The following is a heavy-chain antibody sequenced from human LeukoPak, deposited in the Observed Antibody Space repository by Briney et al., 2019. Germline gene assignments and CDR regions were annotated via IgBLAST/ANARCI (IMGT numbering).Heavy chain of an antibody. CDR3: ATGPRDIPNY. D-gene: IGHD3-9*01. CDR1: GXSISTYW. V-gene: IGHV3-74*01. J-gene: IGHJ4*02. Sequence: PGGSLRLSCAASGXSISTYWMHWVRQAPGKGLVWVSRIKADGSSTTYADSVKGRFTISRDNAKNTLYLQMNSLRGEDTAVYYCATGPRDIPNYWGQGTLVTVSS. CDR2: IKADGSST.